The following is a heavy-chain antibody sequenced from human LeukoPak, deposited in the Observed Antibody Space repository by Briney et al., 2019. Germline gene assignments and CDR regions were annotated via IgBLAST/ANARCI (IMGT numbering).Heavy chain of an antibody. CDR2: ISGRGGST. Sequence: GGSLRLSCAASGFTFSSYAMSWVRQAPGKGLEWVSAISGRGGSTYYADSVKGRFTISRDNSKNTLYLQMNSLRAEDTAVYYCAKDFGSVDTAMVYYYYYGMDVWGQGTTVTVSS. D-gene: IGHD5-18*01. CDR3: AKDFGSVDTAMVYYYYYGMDV. CDR1: GFTFSSYA. V-gene: IGHV3-23*01. J-gene: IGHJ6*02.